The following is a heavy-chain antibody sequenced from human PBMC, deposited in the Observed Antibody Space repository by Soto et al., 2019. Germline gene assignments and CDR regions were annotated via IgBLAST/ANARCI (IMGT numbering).Heavy chain of an antibody. CDR2: INPRDGTT. CDR1: GYTFISYA. V-gene: IGHV1-46*01. CDR3: ARGGGTLDY. J-gene: IGHJ4*02. Sequence: GASVKVSCNASGYTFISYAIYWVRQAPGQGLDWMGMINPRDGTTLYAQKFQGRVTMTRDTSTSTLYMELSSLRSEDTALYYCARGGGTLDYWGQGTLVTVSS.